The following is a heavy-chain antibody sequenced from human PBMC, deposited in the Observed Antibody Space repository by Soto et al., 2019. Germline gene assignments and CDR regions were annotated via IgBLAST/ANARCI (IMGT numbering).Heavy chain of an antibody. CDR1: GYTFTSYD. CDR2: MNPNSGNT. CDR3: ARIIGGRDSVVVPAYYYYMDG. J-gene: IGHJ6*03. Sequence: QVQLLQSGAEVKKPGASVKVSCKASGYTFTSYDSNWVRQATGQGLEWLGWMNPNSGNTGYAQQFQGRVTMTRNTSISTAYMELSSLRSEDTAVYYCARIIGGRDSVVVPAYYYYMDGWGKGTTVTVSS. D-gene: IGHD2-2*01. V-gene: IGHV1-8*01.